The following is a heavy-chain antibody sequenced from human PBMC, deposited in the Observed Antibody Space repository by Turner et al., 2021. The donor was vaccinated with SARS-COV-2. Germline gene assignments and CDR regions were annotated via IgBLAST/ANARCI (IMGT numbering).Heavy chain of an antibody. CDR3: AILADRYFFDY. V-gene: IGHV4-39*01. CDR1: GGSITKNYAY. Sequence: LQLQESGPGLVKPSETRYLTCTVSGGSITKNYAYWGWIRQPPGKGLEWIGSIYYSGNTNYNPSFKSRVTISVDTSKSQFSLMLSSVTASDTAVYYCAILADRYFFDYWGQGALVTVSS. D-gene: IGHD2-15*01. CDR2: IYYSGNT. J-gene: IGHJ4*02.